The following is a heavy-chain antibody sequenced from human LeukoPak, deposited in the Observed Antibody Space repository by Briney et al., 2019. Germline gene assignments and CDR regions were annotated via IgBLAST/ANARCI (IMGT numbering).Heavy chain of an antibody. Sequence: KSSETLSHTCAVHGESFSGYYWSWICQPPGKGLEWIGEINHSGSTNHNPSLQCRVTISVDTSKNRFSLRLSSVTAADTAGYYCARGIMDVGGKGTTVTVSS. CDR1: GESFSGYY. V-gene: IGHV4-34*01. CDR2: INHSGST. CDR3: ARGIMDV. J-gene: IGHJ6*04.